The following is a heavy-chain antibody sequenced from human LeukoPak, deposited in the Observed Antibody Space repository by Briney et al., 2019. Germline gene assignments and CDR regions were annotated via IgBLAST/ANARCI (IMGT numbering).Heavy chain of an antibody. J-gene: IGHJ4*02. CDR3: ARDSDILTGYSLGYFDY. Sequence: SETLSLTCAVYGGSFSGYYWSWIRQPPGKGLEWIGGINHSGSTNYNPSPKSRVTISVDTSKNQFSLKLSSVTAADTAVYYCARDSDILTGYSLGYFDYWGQGTLVTVSS. CDR1: GGSFSGYY. D-gene: IGHD3-9*01. CDR2: INHSGST. V-gene: IGHV4-34*01.